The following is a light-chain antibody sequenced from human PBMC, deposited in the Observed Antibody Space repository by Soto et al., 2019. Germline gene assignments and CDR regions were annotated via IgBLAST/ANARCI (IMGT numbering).Light chain of an antibody. Sequence: QSVLTQPASVSGSPGQSITISCTGTSSDVGAYNSVSWYQQHPGKAPKLMIYDVSNRPSGVSNRFSGSKSGNTASLTISGLQAEDEADYYCSSYTSSSTLGVVFGGGTQLTVL. CDR3: SSYTSSSTLGVV. CDR1: SSDVGAYNS. CDR2: DVS. J-gene: IGLJ2*01. V-gene: IGLV2-14*01.